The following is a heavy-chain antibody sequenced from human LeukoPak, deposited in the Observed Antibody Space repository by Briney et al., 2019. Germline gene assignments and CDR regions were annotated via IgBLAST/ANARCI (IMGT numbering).Heavy chain of an antibody. CDR2: INSNSGGT. V-gene: IGHV1-2*02. CDR1: GYTFTGYY. CDR3: ARDRELLLFGELSFQYDY. J-gene: IGHJ4*02. Sequence: GASVQVSCKASGYTFTGYYMHWVRQAPGQGLEWMGWINSNSGGTNYAQKFQGRVTMTRDTSISTAYMELSRLRSDDTAVYYCARDRELLLFGELSFQYDYWGQGTLVTVSS. D-gene: IGHD3-10*01.